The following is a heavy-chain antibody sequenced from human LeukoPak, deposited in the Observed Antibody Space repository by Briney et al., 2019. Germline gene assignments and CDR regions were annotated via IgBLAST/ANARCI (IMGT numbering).Heavy chain of an antibody. CDR1: GFTFSSYA. D-gene: IGHD2-15*01. CDR2: ISGSGGST. CDR3: ANSPKGGSFPFLDH. V-gene: IGHV3-23*01. J-gene: IGHJ4*02. Sequence: GGSLRLSCAASGFTFSSYAMSWVRQAPGKGLEWVSAISGSGGSTYYADSVKGRFTISRDNSKNTLYLQMNSLRAEDTAVYYCANSPKGGSFPFLDHWGQGTLVTVSS.